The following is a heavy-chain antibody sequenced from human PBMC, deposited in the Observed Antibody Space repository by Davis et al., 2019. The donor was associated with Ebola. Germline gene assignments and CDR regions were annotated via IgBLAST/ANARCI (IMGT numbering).Heavy chain of an antibody. CDR2: LGLSADT. J-gene: IGHJ3*01. CDR1: GFVFSSYV. D-gene: IGHD6-19*01. V-gene: IGHV3-23*01. CDR3: AKDTSNVWFDV. Sequence: GESLKISCAVSGFVFSSYVMSWVRRAPGKGLEWVSTLGLSADTYYADSVKGRFTISRDNSKNTLHLQMNSLRVEDTAIYYCAKDTSNVWFDVWGQGTMVTVSS.